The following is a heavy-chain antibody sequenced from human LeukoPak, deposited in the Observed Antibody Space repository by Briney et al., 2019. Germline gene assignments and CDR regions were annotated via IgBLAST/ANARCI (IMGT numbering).Heavy chain of an antibody. CDR1: GFTFSSYA. Sequence: PGGSLRLSCAASGFTFSSYAMHWVRQAPGKGLEWVAVISYDGSNKYYADSVKGRFTISRDNSKNTLYLQMNSLRAEDTAVYYCARVDTYYDILTGYSLFDYWGQGTLVTVSS. CDR2: ISYDGSNK. CDR3: ARVDTYYDILTGYSLFDY. J-gene: IGHJ4*02. D-gene: IGHD3-9*01. V-gene: IGHV3-30-3*01.